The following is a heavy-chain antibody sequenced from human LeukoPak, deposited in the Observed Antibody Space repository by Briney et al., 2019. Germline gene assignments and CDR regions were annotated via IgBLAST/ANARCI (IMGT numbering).Heavy chain of an antibody. V-gene: IGHV3-48*03. D-gene: IGHD2-15*01. J-gene: IGHJ4*02. Sequence: GGSLRLSCAASGFTFSSYEMNWVRQAPGKGLEWVSYTRSSARPIYYADSGKDRFTISRDNAQNSLYLQMNSLSAEDTAVYYCVRDSGCSGGSCYPSYDYWGQGTLVTVSS. CDR3: VRDSGCSGGSCYPSYDY. CDR1: GFTFSSYE. CDR2: TRSSARPI.